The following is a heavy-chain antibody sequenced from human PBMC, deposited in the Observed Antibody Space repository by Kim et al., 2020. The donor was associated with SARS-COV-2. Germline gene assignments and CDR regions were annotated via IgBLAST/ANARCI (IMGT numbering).Heavy chain of an antibody. D-gene: IGHD3-16*01. Sequence: NYAQKFQGRVTITADESTSTAYMELSSLRSEDTAVYYCARAGALRDAFDIWGQGTMVTVSS. J-gene: IGHJ3*02. V-gene: IGHV1-69*01. CDR3: ARAGALRDAFDI.